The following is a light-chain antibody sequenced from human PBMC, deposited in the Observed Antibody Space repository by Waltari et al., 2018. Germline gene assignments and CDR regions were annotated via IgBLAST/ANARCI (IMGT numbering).Light chain of an antibody. Sequence: EVVLTQSPGTLSLSPGERATLYCRASQSVGRYLAWYQQKPGQAPRLLIYGASSRATGIPDRFSGVGSGTDFSLTISRLEAEDFAVYYCQKYDRLPATFGQGTKVEIK. CDR2: GAS. CDR1: QSVGRY. J-gene: IGKJ1*01. CDR3: QKYDRLPAT. V-gene: IGKV3-20*01.